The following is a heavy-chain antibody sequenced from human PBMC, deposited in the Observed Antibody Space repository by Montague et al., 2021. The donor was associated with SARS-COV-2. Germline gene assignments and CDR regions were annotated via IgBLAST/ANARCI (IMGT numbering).Heavy chain of an antibody. CDR2: INHSGST. CDR1: GGSFSGYY. V-gene: IGHV4-34*01. Sequence: SETLSLTCAVYGGSFSGYYWSWIRQPPGKGLEWIGEINHSGSTNYNPSLKSRVTISVDTSKNQFSLKLSSVTAADTAVYYCARTGHCSSTSCQGYYYYGMDVWGQGTTVTVSS. J-gene: IGHJ6*02. D-gene: IGHD2-2*01. CDR3: ARTGHCSSTSCQGYYYYGMDV.